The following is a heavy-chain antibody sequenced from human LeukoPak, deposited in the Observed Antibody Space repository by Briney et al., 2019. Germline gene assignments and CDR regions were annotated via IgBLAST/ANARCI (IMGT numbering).Heavy chain of an antibody. D-gene: IGHD3-3*01. Sequence: GGSLRLSCAASGFTFSSYEMNWVRLAPGKGLEWLAYIRGDGSGISYVASVEGRFTISRDNAKNSLYLNMNNLRAEDTAIYFCAKFMQEWYYFDYWGQGTLVTVSS. CDR1: GFTFSSYE. CDR3: AKFMQEWYYFDY. V-gene: IGHV3-48*03. J-gene: IGHJ4*02. CDR2: IRGDGSGI.